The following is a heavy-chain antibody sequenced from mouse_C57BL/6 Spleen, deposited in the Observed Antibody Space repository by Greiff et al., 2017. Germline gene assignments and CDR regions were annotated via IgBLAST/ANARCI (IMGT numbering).Heavy chain of an antibody. CDR1: GFTFSSYA. J-gene: IGHJ2*01. CDR2: ISDGGSYT. Sequence: EVQVVESGGGLVKPGGSLKLSCAASGFTFSSYAMSWVRQTPDKRLEWVATISDGGSYTYYPDNVKGRFTIARDNAKNNLYLQMSHLQSEDTAMYYCARAEDFDYWGQGTTLTVSS. V-gene: IGHV5-4*01. CDR3: ARAEDFDY.